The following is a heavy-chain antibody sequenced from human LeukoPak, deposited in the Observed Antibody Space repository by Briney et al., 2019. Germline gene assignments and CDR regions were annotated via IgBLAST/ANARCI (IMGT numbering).Heavy chain of an antibody. Sequence: SQTLSLTCTVSGGSISGHHWTWIRQPPGTGLEWIGYFYDSGDFNYNPSLKSRVTIWMDMSNNQFSLTMSSVTAADTAMYYCARLLRPGGRKGDAFDIWGRGTLVTVSS. CDR3: ARLLRPGGRKGDAFDI. D-gene: IGHD1-26*01. CDR1: GGSISGHH. V-gene: IGHV4-59*08. CDR2: FYDSGDF. J-gene: IGHJ3*02.